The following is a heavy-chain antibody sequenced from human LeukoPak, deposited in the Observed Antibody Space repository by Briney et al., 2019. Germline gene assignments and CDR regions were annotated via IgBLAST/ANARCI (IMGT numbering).Heavy chain of an antibody. Sequence: PGGSLRLSCAASGFTFSRHCMHWVRQTPGKGLVWVSCINTSGSTTNYADSVKGRFTISRDNAKNTLYLQMNSLRGEDTAVYYCARDLAGLTTDAFGFWGQGTMVTVSS. J-gene: IGHJ3*01. CDR3: ARDLAGLTTDAFGF. V-gene: IGHV3-74*01. CDR1: GFTFSRHC. CDR2: INTSGSTT. D-gene: IGHD1-14*01.